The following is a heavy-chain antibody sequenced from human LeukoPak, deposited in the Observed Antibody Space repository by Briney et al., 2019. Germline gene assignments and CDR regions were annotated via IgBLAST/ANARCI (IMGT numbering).Heavy chain of an antibody. D-gene: IGHD6-13*01. Sequence: GASAKVSCKASGYTFTSYYMHWVRQAPGQGLEWMGRINPNSGGTKYAQKFQGRVTMTRDTSISTAYMELNRLTSDDTAVYYCAKCGDFIAASYNWFDPWGPGTLVTVSS. CDR3: AKCGDFIAASYNWFDP. J-gene: IGHJ5*02. V-gene: IGHV1-2*06. CDR2: INPNSGGT. CDR1: GYTFTSYY.